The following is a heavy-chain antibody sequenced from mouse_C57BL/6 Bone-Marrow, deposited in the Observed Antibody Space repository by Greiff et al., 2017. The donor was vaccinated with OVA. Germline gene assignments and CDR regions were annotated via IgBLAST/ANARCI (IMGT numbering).Heavy chain of an antibody. V-gene: IGHV2-6*01. CDR2: IWGVGST. J-gene: IGHJ3*01. CDR1: GFSLTSYG. Sequence: VMLVESGPGLVAPSQSLSITCTVSGFSLTSYGVDWVRQSPGKGLEWLGVIWGVGSTNYNSALKSRLSISKDNSKSQVFLKMNSLQTDDTAMYYCARLSPWFAYWGQGTLVTVSA. CDR3: ARLSPWFAY.